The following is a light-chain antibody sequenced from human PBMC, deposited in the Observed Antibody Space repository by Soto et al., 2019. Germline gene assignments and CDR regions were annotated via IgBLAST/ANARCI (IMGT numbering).Light chain of an antibody. CDR2: GAS. CDR3: QQYATTPFT. V-gene: IGKV3-20*01. Sequence: EIVLTQSPGTLSLSPGERATLSCRASQTVSSNYLARYQQKPGQAPRLLIYGASSRATGIPDRFSGSGSGADFTLTISRLEPDDCAVYYCQQYATTPFTFGAGTKVDIK. CDR1: QTVSSNY. J-gene: IGKJ3*01.